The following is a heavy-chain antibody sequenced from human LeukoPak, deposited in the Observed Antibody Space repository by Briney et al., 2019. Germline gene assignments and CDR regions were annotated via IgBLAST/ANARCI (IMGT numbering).Heavy chain of an antibody. D-gene: IGHD5/OR15-5a*01. CDR1: GYKFTSYC. CDR3: ARQASTISNWFDP. J-gene: IGHJ5*02. V-gene: IGHV5-51*01. Sequence: KRGESLQISCKGSGYKFTSYCVGWVRQMPGKGLEWMGIIYPGDSDTRYSPSFQGQVTFSADKSISTACLQGSSLKASDTAMYYCARQASTISNWFDPWGQGTLVTVSS. CDR2: IYPGDSDT.